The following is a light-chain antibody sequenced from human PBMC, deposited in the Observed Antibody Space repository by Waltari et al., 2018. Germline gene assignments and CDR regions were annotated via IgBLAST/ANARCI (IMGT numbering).Light chain of an antibody. V-gene: IGLV1-40*01. Sequence: QSVLTQPPSVSGAPGQRVTISCTGSSSTIGAGFHVGWYQQLPGTAPKLLIHSNSNRPSGVPDRFSGSKSGTSASLAITGLQPEDEADYYCQSYDSSLSGVVFGGGTELTVL. CDR1: SSTIGAGFH. CDR2: SNS. J-gene: IGLJ2*01. CDR3: QSYDSSLSGVV.